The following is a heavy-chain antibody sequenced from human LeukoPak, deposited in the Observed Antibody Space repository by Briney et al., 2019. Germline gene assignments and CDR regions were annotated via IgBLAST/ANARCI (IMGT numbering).Heavy chain of an antibody. D-gene: IGHD6-6*01. CDR1: EYTFTGYY. Sequence: ASVKVSCKASEYTFTGYYMHWVRQAPGQGLEWMGWINPNSGGTNYAQKFQGRVTMTRDTSISTAYMELSRLRSDDTAVYYCARGGAARRFNLGYWGQGTLVTVSS. V-gene: IGHV1-2*02. CDR3: ARGGAARRFNLGY. CDR2: INPNSGGT. J-gene: IGHJ4*02.